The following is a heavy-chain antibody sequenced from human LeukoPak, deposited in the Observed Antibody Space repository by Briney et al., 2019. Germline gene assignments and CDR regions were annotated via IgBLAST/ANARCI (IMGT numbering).Heavy chain of an antibody. J-gene: IGHJ6*03. CDR2: INHGGST. CDR1: VGSFNDNY. CDR3: ARGRRKFCTGSHCYYYYYYMDV. Sequence: PSETLSLTCAVYVGSFNDNYWTWLRQPPGEGLEWIGEINHGGSTNYNPSLRGRVAMSVDLSKNQFSLNLTSVTAADTAVYYCARGRRKFCTGSHCYYYYYYMDVWGTGTPVTVSS. D-gene: IGHD2-8*02. V-gene: IGHV4-34*01.